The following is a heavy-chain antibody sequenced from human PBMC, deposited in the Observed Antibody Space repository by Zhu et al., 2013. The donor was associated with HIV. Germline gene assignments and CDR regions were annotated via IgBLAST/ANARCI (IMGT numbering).Heavy chain of an antibody. D-gene: IGHD3-9*01. CDR3: ARLGYYDILTGLNYYYGMDV. J-gene: IGHJ6*02. CDR2: IIPIFGTA. Sequence: QVQLVQSGAEVKKPGSSVKVSCKASGGTFSSYAISWVRQAPGQGLEWMGGIIPIFGTANYAQKFQGRVTITADESTSTAYMELSSLRSEDTAVYYCARLGYYDILTGLNYYYGMDVWGQGTTVTVSS. CDR1: GGTFSSYA. V-gene: IGHV1-69*01.